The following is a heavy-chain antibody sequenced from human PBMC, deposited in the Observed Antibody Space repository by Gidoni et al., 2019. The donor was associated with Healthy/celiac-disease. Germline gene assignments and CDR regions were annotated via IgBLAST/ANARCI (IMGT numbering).Heavy chain of an antibody. CDR3: ARESERITMVRGVIISPLEP. Sequence: QVQLVESGGGVVQPGRSLRLSCAASGFTFSSYGMPWVRQAPGKGLAWVAVRGYDGSNKYYADSVKGRVNISRDNSKNTLYLQMNSLRAEDTAVYYCARESERITMVRGVIISPLEPWGQGTLVTVSS. CDR2: RGYDGSNK. D-gene: IGHD3-10*01. V-gene: IGHV3-33*01. CDR1: GFTFSSYG. J-gene: IGHJ5*02.